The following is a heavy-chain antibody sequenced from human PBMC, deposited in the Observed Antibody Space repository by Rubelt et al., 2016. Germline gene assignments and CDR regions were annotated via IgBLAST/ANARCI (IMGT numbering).Heavy chain of an antibody. CDR3: AKPARLDYGINAEYFQH. CDR1: GFTFSSYG. Sequence: QVQLVESGGGVVQPGGSLRLSCAASGFTFSSYGMHWDGQAQGKGLEWVAFIRYDGSNKYYADSVKGRFTISRDNSKNTRYLQMNSLRAEDTAVYYCAKPARLDYGINAEYFQHWGQGTLVTVSS. CDR2: IRYDGSNK. D-gene: IGHD4-17*01. J-gene: IGHJ1*01. V-gene: IGHV3-30*02.